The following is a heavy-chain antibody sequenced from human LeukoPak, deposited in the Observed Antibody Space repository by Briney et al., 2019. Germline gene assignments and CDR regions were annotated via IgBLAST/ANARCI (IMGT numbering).Heavy chain of an antibody. CDR2: IYHSGST. V-gene: IGHV4-30-2*01. CDR3: ARDGDRNYGVDY. D-gene: IGHD4-11*01. Sequence: PSETLSLTCTVSGGSISSGGYYWSWIRQPPGKGLEWIGYIYHSGSTYYNPSLKSRVTISVDRSKNQFSLKLSSVTAADTAVYYCARDGDRNYGVDYWGQGTLVTVSS. J-gene: IGHJ4*02. CDR1: GGSISSGGYY.